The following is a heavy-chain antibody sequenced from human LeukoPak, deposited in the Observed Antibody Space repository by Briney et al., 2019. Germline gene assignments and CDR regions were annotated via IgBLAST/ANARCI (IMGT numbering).Heavy chain of an antibody. CDR1: GGSISSSSYY. D-gene: IGHD3-3*01. J-gene: IGHJ4*02. CDR3: ASWERGGFWSGYYPH. CDR2: IYYSGST. V-gene: IGHV4-39*07. Sequence: PSETLSLTCTVSGGSISSSSYYWGWIRQPPGKGLEWIGSIYYSGSTYYNPSLKSRVTISVDTSKNQFSLKLSSVTAADTAVYYCASWERGGFWSGYYPHWGQGTLVTVSS.